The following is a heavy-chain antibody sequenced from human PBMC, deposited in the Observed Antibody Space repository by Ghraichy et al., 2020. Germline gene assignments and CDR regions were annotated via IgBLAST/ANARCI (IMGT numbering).Heavy chain of an antibody. CDR2: ITHSGST. V-gene: IGHV4-34*10. D-gene: IGHD2-15*01. CDR3: ATRRPRYYQGYLDN. CDR1: GGSFSGYY. J-gene: IGHJ4*02. Sequence: SETLSLTCSVSGGSFSGYYWNWIRQPPGKGLEWIGEITHSGSTSSNLSFRSRITMSVDTSKNQFHLNLTSMTAPDTAVNYCATRRPRYYQGYLDNWGQGILVTVSS.